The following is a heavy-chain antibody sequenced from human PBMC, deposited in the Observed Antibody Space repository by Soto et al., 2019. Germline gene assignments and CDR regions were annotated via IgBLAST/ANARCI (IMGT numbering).Heavy chain of an antibody. Sequence: PGGSLRLSCAASGFIVSRNYMSWVRQAPGKGLEWVSIIYTDGSTYYADSVKGRFTISRDNFKNTLYLQMNSLRVEDTAVYYCAKGLLGPGRAYGMDVWGQGTTVTVSS. V-gene: IGHV3-53*01. D-gene: IGHD7-27*01. CDR3: AKGLLGPGRAYGMDV. CDR1: GFIVSRNY. J-gene: IGHJ6*02. CDR2: IYTDGST.